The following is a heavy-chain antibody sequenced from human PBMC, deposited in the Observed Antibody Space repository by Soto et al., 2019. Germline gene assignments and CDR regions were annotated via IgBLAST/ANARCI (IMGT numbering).Heavy chain of an antibody. CDR2: ISYDGSNK. Sequence: QVQLVESGGGVVQPGRSLRLSCAASGFTFSSYAMHWVRQAPGKGLEWVAVISYDGSNKYYVDSVKGLFTTSRDNSKNTLDLQMNSLRAEDTSVYYCARARLETPALDYWGQGTLVTVSS. CDR3: ARARLETPALDY. CDR1: GFTFSSYA. V-gene: IGHV3-30-3*01. D-gene: IGHD2-2*01. J-gene: IGHJ4*02.